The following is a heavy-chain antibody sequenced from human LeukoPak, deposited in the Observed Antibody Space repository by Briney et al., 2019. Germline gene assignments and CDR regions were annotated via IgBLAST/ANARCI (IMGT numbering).Heavy chain of an antibody. Sequence: PSETLSLTCAVYGGSFSGYYWSWIRQPPGKGLEWIGEINHSGSTNYNPSLKSRVTISVDTSKNQFSLKLSSVTAADTAVYYCARLLPYGSGSYFDYMDVWGKGTTVTISS. V-gene: IGHV4-34*01. CDR3: ARLLPYGSGSYFDYMDV. CDR2: INHSGST. J-gene: IGHJ6*03. D-gene: IGHD3-10*01. CDR1: GGSFSGYY.